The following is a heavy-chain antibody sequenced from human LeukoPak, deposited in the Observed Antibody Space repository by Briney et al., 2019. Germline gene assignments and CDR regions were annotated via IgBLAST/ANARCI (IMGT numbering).Heavy chain of an antibody. V-gene: IGHV3-21*01. CDR1: GFTFSSYN. CDR3: ARGEYGSGSYHIDY. Sequence: GGSLRLSCAASGFTFSSYNMNWVRQAPGKGLEWVSFISSSSSYIYYADSVKGRFTISRDNAKNSLYLQMNSLRAEDTAVYYCARGEYGSGSYHIDYWGQGTLVTVSS. CDR2: ISSSSSYI. D-gene: IGHD3-10*01. J-gene: IGHJ4*02.